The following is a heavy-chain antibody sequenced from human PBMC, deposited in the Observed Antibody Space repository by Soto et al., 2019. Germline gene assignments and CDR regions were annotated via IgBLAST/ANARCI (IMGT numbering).Heavy chain of an antibody. D-gene: IGHD3-10*01. J-gene: IGHJ4*02. V-gene: IGHV3-30*03. Sequence: QVQLVESGGGVVQPGRSLRLSCAGSGFPFTSYGMHWVREGPGKGLEGLAVISYDGSNKFYADSVKGRFTISRDNSKNTLYLQMNSLRPEDTALYYCVGGQYYFDYRGQGTLVIVSS. CDR3: VGGQYYFDY. CDR2: ISYDGSNK. CDR1: GFPFTSYG.